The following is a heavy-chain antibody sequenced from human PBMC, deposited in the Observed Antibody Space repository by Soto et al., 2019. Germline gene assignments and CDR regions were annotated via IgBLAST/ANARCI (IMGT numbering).Heavy chain of an antibody. J-gene: IGHJ4*02. Sequence: QVQLVESGGGVVQPGRSLRLSCAASGFTFSSYGMHWVRQAPGKGLEWVAVLWYDGSNKYYADSVKGRFTISRDNSKNTLYLQMNSLRAEDTAVYYCARDRYYYGSGSYPLFDYWGQGTLVTVSS. CDR2: LWYDGSNK. V-gene: IGHV3-33*01. CDR3: ARDRYYYGSGSYPLFDY. D-gene: IGHD3-10*01. CDR1: GFTFSSYG.